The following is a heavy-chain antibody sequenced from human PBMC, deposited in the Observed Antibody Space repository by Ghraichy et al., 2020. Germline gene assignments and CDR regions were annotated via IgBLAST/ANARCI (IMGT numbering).Heavy chain of an antibody. CDR1: GFTLSGYY. Sequence: GGSLRLSCAASGFTLSGYYMHWVRQPLGRGLVWVSKSKSYVTYTNYADSVKGRFTVSRDNAKNMLYLRMDSLRAEDTAVYYCARENYEASGYGYDYWSQGTLVTVSS. CDR2: SKSYVTYT. J-gene: IGHJ4*02. V-gene: IGHV3-74*01. CDR3: ARENYEASGYGYDY. D-gene: IGHD5-12*01.